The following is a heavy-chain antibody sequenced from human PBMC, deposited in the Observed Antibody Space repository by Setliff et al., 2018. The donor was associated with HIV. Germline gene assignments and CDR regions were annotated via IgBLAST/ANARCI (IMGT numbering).Heavy chain of an antibody. CDR3: ARRIYGNNPYFDY. CDR2: IYHSGNT. D-gene: IGHD4-17*01. V-gene: IGHV4-61*01. CDR1: GGSVSSGSYY. Sequence: SETLSLTCTVSGGSVSSGSYYWSWIRQPPGKGLEWIGYIYHSGNTNYNPSLKSRVTISVDTSKNQFSLKLSSVTAADTAIYYCARRIYGNNPYFDYWSQGTLVTVSS. J-gene: IGHJ4*02.